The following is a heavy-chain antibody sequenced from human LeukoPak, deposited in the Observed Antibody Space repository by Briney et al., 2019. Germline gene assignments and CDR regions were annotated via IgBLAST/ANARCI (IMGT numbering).Heavy chain of an antibody. Sequence: ASVKVSCKASGYTFTGYYMHWVRQAPGQGLEWMGWINPNSGGTNYAQKFQGWVTMTRDTPITTAYMELSRLRSDDTAVYYCAIGYSGYDHALFDYWGQGTLVTVSS. J-gene: IGHJ4*02. V-gene: IGHV1-2*04. CDR1: GYTFTGYY. CDR2: INPNSGGT. CDR3: AIGYSGYDHALFDY. D-gene: IGHD5-12*01.